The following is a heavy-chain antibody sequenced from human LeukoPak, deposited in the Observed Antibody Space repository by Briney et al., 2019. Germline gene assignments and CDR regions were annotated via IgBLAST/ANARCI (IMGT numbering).Heavy chain of an antibody. V-gene: IGHV2-5*02. Sequence: SGPTLVKPTQTLTLTCTFSGFSLSTSGVGVGWIRQPPGKALEWLALIYWDDDKRYSPSLKSRLTITKDTSKNQVVLTMTNMDPVDTATYYCAHSRRTYYYDSSGFDYWGQGTLVTVSS. D-gene: IGHD3-22*01. CDR2: IYWDDDK. CDR1: GFSLSTSGVG. CDR3: AHSRRTYYYDSSGFDY. J-gene: IGHJ4*02.